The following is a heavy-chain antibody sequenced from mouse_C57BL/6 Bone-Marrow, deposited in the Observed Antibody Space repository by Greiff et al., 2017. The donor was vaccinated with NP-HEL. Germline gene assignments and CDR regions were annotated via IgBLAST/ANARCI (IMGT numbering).Heavy chain of an antibody. CDR3: AREGATEPYAMDY. Sequence: QVQLQQSGAELVKPGASVKISCKASGYAFSSYWMNWVKQRPGKGLEWIGQIYPGDGDTNYNGKFKGKATLTADKSSSTAYMQLSSLTSEDSAVYFCAREGATEPYAMDYWGQGTSGTVSS. CDR1: GYAFSSYW. CDR2: IYPGDGDT. V-gene: IGHV1-80*01. J-gene: IGHJ4*01.